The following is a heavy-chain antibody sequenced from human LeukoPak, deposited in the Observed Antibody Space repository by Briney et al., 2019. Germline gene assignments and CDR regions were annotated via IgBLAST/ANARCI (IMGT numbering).Heavy chain of an antibody. J-gene: IGHJ3*02. Sequence: SAKVSCKASGFTFTSSAMQWVRQTRGQRLEWIGWIVVGSGNTNYAQKFQERVTITRDMSTSTAYMELSSLRSEDTAVYYCAAGTPNIVAHDAFDIWGQGTMVTVSS. CDR3: AAGTPNIVAHDAFDI. CDR2: IVVGSGNT. CDR1: GFTFTSSA. D-gene: IGHD5-12*01. V-gene: IGHV1-58*02.